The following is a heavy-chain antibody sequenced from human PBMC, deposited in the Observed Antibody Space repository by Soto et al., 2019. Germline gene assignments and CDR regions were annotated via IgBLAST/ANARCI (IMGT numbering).Heavy chain of an antibody. CDR2: ISYDGSNK. Sequence: QVQLVESGGGVVQPGKSLRLSCVASGFTFSSHGMHWVRQAPGKGLEWVAVISYDGSNKYYADSVKGRFTISRDNSKNTVYLQMNSLRAEDTAVYYCAKDRGTGSSRVCGQYYGMDVWGQGTTVTVSS. D-gene: IGHD6-6*01. CDR1: GFTFSSHG. V-gene: IGHV3-30*18. J-gene: IGHJ6*02. CDR3: AKDRGTGSSRVCGQYYGMDV.